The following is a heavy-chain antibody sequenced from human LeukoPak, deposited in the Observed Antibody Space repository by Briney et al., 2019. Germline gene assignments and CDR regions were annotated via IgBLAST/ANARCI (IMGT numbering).Heavy chain of an antibody. CDR1: GGSISSYC. J-gene: IGHJ6*02. Sequence: SETLSLTCTVYGGSISSYCWSLIRQPAGKGLEWIGRIYTSGSTNYNPSLKSRVTMSVDTSKNQFSLKLSSVTAADTAVYYCARERALRFLEWLPDYYGMDVWGQGTTVTVSS. D-gene: IGHD3-3*01. CDR3: ARERALRFLEWLPDYYGMDV. V-gene: IGHV4-4*07. CDR2: IYTSGST.